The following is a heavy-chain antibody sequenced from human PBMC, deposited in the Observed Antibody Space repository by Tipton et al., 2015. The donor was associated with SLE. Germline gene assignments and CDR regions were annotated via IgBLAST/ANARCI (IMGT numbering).Heavy chain of an antibody. CDR3: ASVYYYDSTDTEGAFDV. CDR2: IYYSGST. CDR1: GGSISSGDYY. D-gene: IGHD3-22*01. V-gene: IGHV4-30-4*01. J-gene: IGHJ3*01. Sequence: TLSLTCTVSGGSISSGDYYWSWIRQPPGKGLEWIGYIYYSGSTYYNPSLKSRVTISIDTSKNQFSLKLSSVTAADTAVYYCASVYYYDSTDTEGAFDVWGQGTRVTVSS.